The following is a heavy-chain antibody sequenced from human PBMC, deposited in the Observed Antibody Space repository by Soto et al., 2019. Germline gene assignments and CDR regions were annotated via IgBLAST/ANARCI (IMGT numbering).Heavy chain of an antibody. CDR2: ISGSGGST. D-gene: IGHD6-6*01. Sequence: TGGSLRLSCAASGFTFSSYAMSWVRQAPGKGLEWVSAISGSGGSTYYADSVKGRFTISRDNSKNTLYLQMNSLRAEDTAVYYCAVDSSIAARPGYYFDYWGQGTLVTVSS. J-gene: IGHJ4*02. V-gene: IGHV3-23*01. CDR3: AVDSSIAARPGYYFDY. CDR1: GFTFSSYA.